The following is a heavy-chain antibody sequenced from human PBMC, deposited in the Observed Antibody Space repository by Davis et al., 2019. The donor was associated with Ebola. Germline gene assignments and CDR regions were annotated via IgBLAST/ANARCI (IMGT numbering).Heavy chain of an antibody. V-gene: IGHV3-23*01. Sequence: PGGSLRLSCAASGFTFSTYAMTWVRQAPGKGLEWVSVISGSGDITYYADSVKGRFTISRDNSKKTVYLQMDSLRAEDTALYYCAKGYCGGDCLPVYDYWGQGILVTVSS. CDR1: GFTFSTYA. D-gene: IGHD2-21*01. J-gene: IGHJ4*02. CDR3: AKGYCGGDCLPVYDY. CDR2: ISGSGDIT.